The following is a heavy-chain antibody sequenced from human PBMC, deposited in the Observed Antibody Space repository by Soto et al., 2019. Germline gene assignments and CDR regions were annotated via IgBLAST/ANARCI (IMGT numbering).Heavy chain of an antibody. Sequence: QVQLVQSGAEVKKPGSSVKVSCKASGGTFSSYAISWVRQAPGQGLEWMGGIIPIVGTANYAQKFQGRVTITADESTSTAYMELSSLRSEDTAVYYCARVPRCSSTSCYINWFDPWGQGTLVTVSS. D-gene: IGHD2-2*02. V-gene: IGHV1-69*01. CDR1: GGTFSSYA. J-gene: IGHJ5*02. CDR3: ARVPRCSSTSCYINWFDP. CDR2: IIPIVGTA.